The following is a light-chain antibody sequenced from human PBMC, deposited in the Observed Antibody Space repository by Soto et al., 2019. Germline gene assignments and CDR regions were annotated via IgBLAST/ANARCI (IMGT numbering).Light chain of an antibody. CDR2: GNS. CDR3: QSYDSRLSGYV. CDR1: SSNIGAGYD. Sequence: QYMLPHPPSVSGAPGQRVTISCTGSSSNIGAGYDVHWYQQLPGTAPKLLIYGNSNRPSGVPDRFSGSKSGTSASLAITGLKAEDEADYYCQSYDSRLSGYVLGTATK. J-gene: IGLJ1*01. V-gene: IGLV1-40*01.